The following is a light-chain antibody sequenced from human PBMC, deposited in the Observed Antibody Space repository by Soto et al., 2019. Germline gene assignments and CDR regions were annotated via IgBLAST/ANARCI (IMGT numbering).Light chain of an antibody. CDR1: SGSISTSYY. V-gene: IGLV8-61*01. CDR2: NTN. J-gene: IGLJ2*01. CDR3: MLYMDSGIWV. Sequence: QAVVTQEPSFSVSPGGTVTLTCGLSSGSISTSYYPSWYQQTPGQPPRTLIYNTNTRSSGVPDRFSGSILGNKAALTITGAQVDDESDYNCMLYMDSGIWVSGGGTKLTVL.